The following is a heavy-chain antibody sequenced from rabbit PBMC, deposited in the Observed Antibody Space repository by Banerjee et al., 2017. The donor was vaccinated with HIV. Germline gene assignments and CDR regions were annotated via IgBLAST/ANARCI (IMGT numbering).Heavy chain of an antibody. J-gene: IGHJ4*01. CDR2: INTGSSGST. CDR3: ARAYSTDSGYPYYFNL. V-gene: IGHV1S40*01. Sequence: QSLEESGGDLVKPGASLTLTCTASGFSFSSNYWMCWVRQAPGKGLEWIGCINTGSSGSTYSASWVNGRYSIPKTSSTTVTLQMTSLTAADTASYFCARAYSTDSGYPYYFNLWGQGTLVTVS. D-gene: IGHD1-1*01. CDR1: GFSFSSNYW.